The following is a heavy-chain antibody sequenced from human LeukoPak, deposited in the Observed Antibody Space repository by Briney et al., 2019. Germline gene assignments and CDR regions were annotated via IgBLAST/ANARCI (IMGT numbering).Heavy chain of an antibody. J-gene: IGHJ4*02. CDR2: TKQDGSEK. CDR1: GFIFSKNW. CDR3: ARAAYYDSRGYYVDH. V-gene: IGHV3-7*01. D-gene: IGHD3-22*01. Sequence: GGSLRLSCAASGFIFSKNWMSWVRQAPGKGLEWLANTKQDGSEKYYVDSVKGRFTISRDNAKNSLYLQMNSLRAEDTAVYYCARAAYYDSRGYYVDHWGQGTLVTVSS.